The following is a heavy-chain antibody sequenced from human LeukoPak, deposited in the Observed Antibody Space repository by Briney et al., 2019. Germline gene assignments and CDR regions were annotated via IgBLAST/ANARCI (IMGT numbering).Heavy chain of an antibody. Sequence: PSETLSLTCTVSGGSINSSSYYWGWIRQPPGKGLEWIGSIYYSGSTYYNPSLKSRVTISVDTSKNQFSLKLSSVTAADTAVYYCARSIAAAGPDYWGQGTLVTVSS. CDR1: GGSINSSSYY. CDR3: ARSIAAAGPDY. V-gene: IGHV4-39*01. J-gene: IGHJ4*02. CDR2: IYYSGST. D-gene: IGHD6-13*01.